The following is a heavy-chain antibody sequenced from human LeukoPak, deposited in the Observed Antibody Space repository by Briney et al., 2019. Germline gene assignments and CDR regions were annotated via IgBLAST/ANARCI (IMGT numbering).Heavy chain of an antibody. CDR2: IRQDGSEK. Sequence: GGSLRLSCAASGFTFDDYGMSWVRQAPGKGLEWVANIRQDGSEKYYVDSVKGRFTISRDIAKQSVFLQMNSLRVEDTALYYCARLSAMVRGPEDIFYFEYWGLGTLVTVSS. CDR1: GFTFDDYG. J-gene: IGHJ4*02. D-gene: IGHD3-10*01. CDR3: ARLSAMVRGPEDIFYFEY. V-gene: IGHV3-7*01.